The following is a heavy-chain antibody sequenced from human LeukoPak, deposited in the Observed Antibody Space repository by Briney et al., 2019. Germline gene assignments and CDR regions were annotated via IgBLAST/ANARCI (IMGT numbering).Heavy chain of an antibody. CDR1: GFTFSSYT. CDR2: IAGSSGYI. V-gene: IGHV3-21*01. J-gene: IGHJ4*01. D-gene: IGHD2-21*02. Sequence: AGGSLRLSCAASGFTFSSYTMNWVRQAPGKGLEWVSSIAGSSGYISYAVSVKGRFTISRDNAKKSLYLQMTSLTAEDTAVYFFARDRGAYCGGDCYLGFDYWGRGTLVTVSS. CDR3: ARDRGAYCGGDCYLGFDY.